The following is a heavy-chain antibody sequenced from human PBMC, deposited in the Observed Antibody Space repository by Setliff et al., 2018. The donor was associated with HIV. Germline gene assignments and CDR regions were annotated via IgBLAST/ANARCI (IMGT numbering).Heavy chain of an antibody. CDR1: GYTFISYG. CDR3: ARQSYNVWSGYFNWFDP. J-gene: IGHJ5*02. Sequence: ASVKVSCKASGYTFISYGISWVRQAPGQGLEWMGWISGYNGNTKYEQKFQGRVTLTTDTSTSTAYMELRSLTSDDTAVYYCARQSYNVWSGYFNWFDPWGQGTLVTVSS. V-gene: IGHV1-18*01. CDR2: ISGYNGNT. D-gene: IGHD3-3*01.